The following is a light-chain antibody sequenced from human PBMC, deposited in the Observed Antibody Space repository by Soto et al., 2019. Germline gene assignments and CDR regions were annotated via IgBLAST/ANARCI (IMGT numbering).Light chain of an antibody. CDR1: SIDVGGYNY. Sequence: QSALTQPPSASGSPGQSVTISCTGTSIDVGGYNYVSWYQQHPGKAPKVMIYEVNKRPSGVPDRFSGSKSGNTASLTVSGLQAEDEADYYCKSYTGINNWVFGGGTQLTVL. J-gene: IGLJ3*02. CDR2: EVN. CDR3: KSYTGINNWV. V-gene: IGLV2-8*01.